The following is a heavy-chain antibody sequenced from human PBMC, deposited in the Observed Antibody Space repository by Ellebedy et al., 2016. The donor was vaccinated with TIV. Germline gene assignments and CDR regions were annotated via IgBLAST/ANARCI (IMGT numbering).Heavy chain of an antibody. CDR3: AREGAYSGYFDY. CDR2: INPNSGGT. J-gene: IGHJ4*02. Sequence: AASVKVSCKASGYTFTGYYMHWVRQAPGQGLEWMGWINPNSGGTHYAQRFQGRVTMTRDTSISTAYMELSRLRSDDTAVYYCAREGAYSGYFDYWGQGTLVTVSS. D-gene: IGHD4-23*01. CDR1: GYTFTGYY. V-gene: IGHV1-2*02.